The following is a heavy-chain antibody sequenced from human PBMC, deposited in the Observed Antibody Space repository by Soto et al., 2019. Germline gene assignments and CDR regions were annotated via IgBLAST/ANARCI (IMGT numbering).Heavy chain of an antibody. CDR3: ARVKSSSFDFDL. CDR2: IYYSGRT. D-gene: IGHD6-6*01. J-gene: IGHJ3*01. Sequence: QVQLQESGPGLVKPSQTLSLTCTVSGGSINSGDYYWSWIRQHPGKGLEWIGYIYYSGRTYYNPSLRSRVTLSVDTSKNQFSLKLSSVTAADTAVYYCARVKSSSFDFDLWGQGTMVTVSS. CDR1: GGSINSGDYY. V-gene: IGHV4-31*03.